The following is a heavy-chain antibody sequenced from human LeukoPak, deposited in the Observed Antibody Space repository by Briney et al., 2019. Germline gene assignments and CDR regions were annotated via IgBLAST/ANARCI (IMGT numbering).Heavy chain of an antibody. CDR3: AKDDAWLQFGS. D-gene: IGHD5-24*01. V-gene: IGHV3-23*01. J-gene: IGHJ4*02. CDR1: GFTFSSHV. CDR2: ISPNGVLT. Sequence: GGTLRLSCVASGFTFSSHVMNWGRQAPGKGLEGGSGISPNGVLTYYADSVKGRFSISRDNYKGTVSLQMNSLRPEDTAVYYCAKDDAWLQFGSWGRGTLVTVSS.